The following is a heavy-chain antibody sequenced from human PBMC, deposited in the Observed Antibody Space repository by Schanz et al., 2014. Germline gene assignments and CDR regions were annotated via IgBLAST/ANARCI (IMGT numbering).Heavy chain of an antibody. J-gene: IGHJ4*02. Sequence: VQLVESGGGLIQPGGSLRLSCAASGFGFSSYGMHWVRQAPGKGLEWVAFINSDGTKRFYADSVKSRFTISRDNSRNTLYLQMNSLRAEDTALYYCVRDELLWFGEVLSLDYWGQGALXTVSS. V-gene: IGHV3-33*08. CDR3: VRDELLWFGEVLSLDY. CDR2: INSDGTKR. CDR1: GFGFSSYG. D-gene: IGHD3-10*01.